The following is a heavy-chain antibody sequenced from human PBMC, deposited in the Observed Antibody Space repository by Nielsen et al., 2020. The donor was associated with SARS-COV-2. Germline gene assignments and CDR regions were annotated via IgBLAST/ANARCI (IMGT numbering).Heavy chain of an antibody. J-gene: IGHJ4*02. D-gene: IGHD1-1*01. CDR1: GFTFSNSW. V-gene: IGHV3-74*01. Sequence: GGSLRLSCAASGFTFSNSWLHWVRQAPGTGLAWVSRISPDGDIVNYADSVRGRFTTSRDNAKNTLYLQMNSLRAEDTAVYFCTNWNDGYWGQGTPVTVSS. CDR3: TNWNDGY. CDR2: ISPDGDIV.